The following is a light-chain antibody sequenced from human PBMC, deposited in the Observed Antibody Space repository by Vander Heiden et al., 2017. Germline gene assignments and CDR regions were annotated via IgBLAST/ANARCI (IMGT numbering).Light chain of an antibody. Sequence: DIVMTQSPDSLAVSLGERATINCKCSQSVLHRSNPKNYLAWYQQKPGQPPKLLIYRASTRKSGVPDRFRGSWSGTDLTLSIGGLQAENVAVYYCQQKDSTPRSFDQGTKMEIK. CDR3: QQKDSTPRS. CDR1: QSVLHRSNPKNY. V-gene: IGKV4-1*01. J-gene: IGKJ2*01. CDR2: RAS.